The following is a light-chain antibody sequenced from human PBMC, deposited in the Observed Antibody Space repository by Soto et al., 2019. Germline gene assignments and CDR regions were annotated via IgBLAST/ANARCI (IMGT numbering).Light chain of an antibody. CDR2: GAS. CDR1: QSVSSN. Sequence: ILLTQSPGTLSLSPGERATLSCRASQSVSSNLAWYQQKPGQAPRLLIYGASTRASGIPARFSGSGSGTEFTLTISSLQSEDFAAYYCQQYNNWPPITFGQGTRLEIK. J-gene: IGKJ5*01. V-gene: IGKV3-15*01. CDR3: QQYNNWPPIT.